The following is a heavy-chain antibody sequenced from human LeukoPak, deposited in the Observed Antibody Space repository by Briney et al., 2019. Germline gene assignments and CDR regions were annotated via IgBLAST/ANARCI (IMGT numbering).Heavy chain of an antibody. CDR3: ARAGRTHSSSWYGLGY. J-gene: IGHJ4*02. Sequence: ASVKVSCKASGYTFTGYYMHWVRQAPGQGLEWMGWINPNSGGTNYAQKFQGRVTMTRDTSISTACMELSRLRSDDTAVYYCARAGRTHSSSWYGLGYWGQGTLVTVSS. V-gene: IGHV1-2*02. D-gene: IGHD6-13*01. CDR2: INPNSGGT. CDR1: GYTFTGYY.